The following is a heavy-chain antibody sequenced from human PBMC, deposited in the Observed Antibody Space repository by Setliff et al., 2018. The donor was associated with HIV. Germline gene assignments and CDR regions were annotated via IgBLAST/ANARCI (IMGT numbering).Heavy chain of an antibody. CDR1: GYTFTKYA. CDR3: ARELSPTGTD. J-gene: IGHJ4*02. CDR2: INTNTGNP. D-gene: IGHD1-7*01. Sequence: ASVKVSCKASGYTFTKYAMNWVRQAPGQGLEWMGWINTNTGNPMYAQGFTGRFVFSLDTSVSTASLQISSLKAGDTAVYYCARELSPTGTDWGQGTLVTVSS. V-gene: IGHV7-4-1*02.